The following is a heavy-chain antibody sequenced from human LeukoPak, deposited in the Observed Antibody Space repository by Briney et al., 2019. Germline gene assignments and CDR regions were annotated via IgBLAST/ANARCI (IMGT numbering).Heavy chain of an antibody. CDR3: ASQWELHPAF. CDR1: GFTFSRYS. D-gene: IGHD1-26*01. V-gene: IGHV3-48*01. CDR2: ITSSGSAI. J-gene: IGHJ4*02. Sequence: PGGSLRLSCAASGFTFSRYSMNWVRQAPGKGLEWLSYITSSGSAIYYADSVRGRFTISRDNAKESLYLQMNSLRAEDTAVYYCASQWELHPAFWGQGTLVTVSS.